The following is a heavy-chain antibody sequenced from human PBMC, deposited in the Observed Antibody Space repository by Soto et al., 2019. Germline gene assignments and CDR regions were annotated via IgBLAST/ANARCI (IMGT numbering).Heavy chain of an antibody. D-gene: IGHD2-15*01. Sequence: GGSLRLSCTASGFTFSSYGMHWVRQAPGKGLEWVAVISYDGSNKYYADSVKGRFTISRDNSKNTLYLQMNSLRAEDTAVYYCAKDAVVVAAIPEYFQHWGQGTLVTVSS. V-gene: IGHV3-30*18. CDR2: ISYDGSNK. J-gene: IGHJ1*01. CDR1: GFTFSSYG. CDR3: AKDAVVVAAIPEYFQH.